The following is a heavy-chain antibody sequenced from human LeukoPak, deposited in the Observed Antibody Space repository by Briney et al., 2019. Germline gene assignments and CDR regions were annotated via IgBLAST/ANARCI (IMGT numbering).Heavy chain of an antibody. J-gene: IGHJ5*02. D-gene: IGHD3-3*01. V-gene: IGHV4-4*07. CDR2: IYTSGST. CDR1: GGSISSYY. CDR3: ARDPITIFGVVGYTNWFDP. Sequence: SETLSLTCTVSGGSISSYYWSWIRQPAGKGLEWIGRIYTSGSTNYNPSLKSRVTMSVDTSKNQFSLKLSSVTAADTAVYYCARDPITIFGVVGYTNWFDPWGQGTLVTVSS.